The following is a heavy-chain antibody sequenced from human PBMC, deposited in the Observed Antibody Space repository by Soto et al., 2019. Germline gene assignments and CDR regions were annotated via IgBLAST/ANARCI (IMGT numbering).Heavy chain of an antibody. CDR3: ARDRRRCSGGSCYPYWYFDL. CDR2: IWYDGSNK. V-gene: IGHV3-33*01. D-gene: IGHD2-15*01. CDR1: GFTFSSYG. J-gene: IGHJ2*01. Sequence: PGGSLRLSCAASGFTFSSYGMHWVRQAPGKGLEWVAVIWYDGSNKYYADSVKGRFTISRDNSKNTLYLQMNSLRAEDTAVYYCARDRRRCSGGSCYPYWYFDLWGRGTLVTVSS.